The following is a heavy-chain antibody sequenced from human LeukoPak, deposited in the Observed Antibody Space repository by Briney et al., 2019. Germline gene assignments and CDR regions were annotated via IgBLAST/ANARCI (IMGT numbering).Heavy chain of an antibody. CDR1: GGSITTSGW. CDR3: ARDRH. CDR2: SYHSGST. Sequence: PSGTLSLTCAVSGGSITTSGWWNWVRQSPGKGLEWIGESYHSGSTNYNPSLKSRLTISVDTSKNQFSLKLSSVTAADTAVYYCARDRHWGQGTLVTVSS. J-gene: IGHJ4*02. V-gene: IGHV4-4*02.